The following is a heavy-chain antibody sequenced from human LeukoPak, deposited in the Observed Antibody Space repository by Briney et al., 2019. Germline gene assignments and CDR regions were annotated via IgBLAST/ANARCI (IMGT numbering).Heavy chain of an antibody. V-gene: IGHV1-69*04. J-gene: IGHJ5*02. CDR2: IIPILGIA. Sequence: GSSVKVPCKASGGTFSSYAISWVRQAPGQGLEWMGRIIPILGIANYAQKFQGRVTITADKSTSTAYMELSSLRSEDTAVYYCARGATVVPAAIDWFDPWGQGTLVTVSS. CDR3: ARGATVVPAAIDWFDP. D-gene: IGHD2-2*01. CDR1: GGTFSSYA.